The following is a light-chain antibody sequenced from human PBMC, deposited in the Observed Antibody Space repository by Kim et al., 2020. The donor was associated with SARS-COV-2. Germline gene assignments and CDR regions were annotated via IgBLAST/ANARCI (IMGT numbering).Light chain of an antibody. CDR1: RRSSSY. CDR2: DAA. V-gene: IGKV3-11*01. CDR3: RQRSNSPPRT. J-gene: IGKJ1*01. Sequence: SPPERSTPPCSTARRSSSYLAWCQQKTGQEPRSLLNDAANSGTGGPPSCSGGGSGANFTLPTSSLVAEDVAVYYCRQRSNSPPRTFGQGTKVDIK.